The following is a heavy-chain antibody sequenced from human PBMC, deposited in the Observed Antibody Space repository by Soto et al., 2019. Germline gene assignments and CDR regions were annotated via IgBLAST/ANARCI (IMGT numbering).Heavy chain of an antibody. CDR1: GGSISSSSYY. D-gene: IGHD2-15*01. Sequence: SETLSLTCTVSGGSISSSSYYWGWIRQPPGKGLEWIGSIYYSGSTYYNPSLKSRVTISVDTSKNQFSLKLSSVTAADTAVYYCARLVRIRGAYYYYMDVWGKGTTVTVSS. CDR2: IYYSGST. J-gene: IGHJ6*03. V-gene: IGHV4-39*01. CDR3: ARLVRIRGAYYYYMDV.